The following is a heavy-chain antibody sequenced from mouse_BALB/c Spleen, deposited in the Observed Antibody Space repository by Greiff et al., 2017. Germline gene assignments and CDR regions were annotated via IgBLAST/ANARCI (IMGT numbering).Heavy chain of an antibody. Sequence: LQQPGSELVRPGASVKLSCKASGYTFTSYWMHWVKQRPGQGLEWIGNIYPGSGSTNYDEKFKSKATLTVDTSSSTAYMQLSSLTSEDSAVYYCTKTNWDAMDDWGQGTSVTVSS. V-gene: IGHV1S22*01. CDR2: IYPGSGST. J-gene: IGHJ4*01. CDR1: GYTFTSYW. CDR3: TKTNWDAMDD. D-gene: IGHD4-1*02.